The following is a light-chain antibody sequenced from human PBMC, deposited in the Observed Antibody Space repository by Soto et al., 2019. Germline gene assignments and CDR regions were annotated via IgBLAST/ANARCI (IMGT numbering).Light chain of an antibody. CDR2: AAS. CDR3: QQLNSYPLFT. J-gene: IGKJ3*01. V-gene: IGKV1-9*01. Sequence: IQLTQSPSSLSASVGDRGTITCRGSQGISSYLAWYQQKPGKAPKLLIYAASTLQSGVPSRFSGSGSGTDFTLTISSLQPEDFATYYCQQLNSYPLFTFGPGTKVDIK. CDR1: QGISSY.